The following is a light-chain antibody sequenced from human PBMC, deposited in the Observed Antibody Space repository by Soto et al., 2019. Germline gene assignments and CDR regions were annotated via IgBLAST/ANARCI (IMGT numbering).Light chain of an antibody. CDR3: QKYYSAVFT. J-gene: IGKJ3*01. Sequence: DIQMTQSPSSLSASVGDRVTITCRARQDIYNYLAWYQQRPGQVPKLLIYHASTLQSGVPSRFSGSGSGTDFTLTISSLQPEDVATYYCQKYYSAVFTFGPGTKVDIK. CDR1: QDIYNY. CDR2: HAS. V-gene: IGKV1-27*01.